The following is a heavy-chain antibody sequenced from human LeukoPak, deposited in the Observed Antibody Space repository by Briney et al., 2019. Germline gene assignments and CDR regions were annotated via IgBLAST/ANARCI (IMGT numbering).Heavy chain of an antibody. CDR2: INPNSGGT. CDR1: GGTFSSYA. V-gene: IGHV1-2*04. J-gene: IGHJ4*02. D-gene: IGHD4-17*01. Sequence: ASVKVSCKASGGTFSSYAISWVRQAPGQGLEWMGWINPNSGGTYYAQKFQGWVTMTRDTSISTAYMELSRLRSDDTAVYYCARAWGAYGDYYFDYWGQGTLVTVSS. CDR3: ARAWGAYGDYYFDY.